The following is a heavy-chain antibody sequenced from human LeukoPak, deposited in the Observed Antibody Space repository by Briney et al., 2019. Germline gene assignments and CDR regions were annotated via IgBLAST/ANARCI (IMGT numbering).Heavy chain of an antibody. CDR3: AKDAYGSGSHFDY. Sequence: GGSLRLSCAASGFTFSSYGMHWVRQAPGKGLEWVVVISCDGSNKYYADSVKGRFTISRDNSKNTLYLQMNSLRAEDTAVYYCAKDAYGSGSHFDYWGQGTLVTVSS. CDR2: ISCDGSNK. V-gene: IGHV3-30*18. J-gene: IGHJ4*02. CDR1: GFTFSSYG. D-gene: IGHD3-10*01.